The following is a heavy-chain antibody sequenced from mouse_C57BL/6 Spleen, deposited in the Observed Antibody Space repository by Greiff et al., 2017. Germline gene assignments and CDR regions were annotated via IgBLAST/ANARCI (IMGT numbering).Heavy chain of an antibody. CDR3: ARVIAYLYFDV. CDR2: INPSNGGT. CDR1: GYTFTSYW. V-gene: IGHV1-53*01. Sequence: QVQLQQPGTELVKPGASVKLSCKASGYTFTSYWMHWVKQMPGQGLEWIGNINPSNGGTNYNEKFKSKATLTVDKSSRTAYMQLSSLTSEDSSVYYCARVIAYLYFDVWGTGTTVTVSS. J-gene: IGHJ1*03.